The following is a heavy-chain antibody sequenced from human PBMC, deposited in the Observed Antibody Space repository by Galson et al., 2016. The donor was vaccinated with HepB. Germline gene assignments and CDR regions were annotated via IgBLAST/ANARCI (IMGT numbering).Heavy chain of an antibody. CDR3: ARTRVRGLIGWDFPL. V-gene: IGHV4-59*02. J-gene: IGHJ1*01. CDR2: VYFTGTT. CDR1: GGSVSSYY. Sequence: SETLSLTCSVSGGSVSSYYWSWIRQSPGGGLEWIGYVYFTGTTNYNSSLRSRVTISMDTSTNQFSLKMMSVTAADTAVYYCARTRVRGLIGWDFPLWGQGTLVTVSS. D-gene: IGHD3-10*01.